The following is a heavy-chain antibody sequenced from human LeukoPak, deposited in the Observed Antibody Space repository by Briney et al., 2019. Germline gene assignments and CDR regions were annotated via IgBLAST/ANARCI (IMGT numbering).Heavy chain of an antibody. D-gene: IGHD3-9*01. V-gene: IGHV3-23*01. CDR3: AKWGDYDVLTGYYVPDY. CDR1: GFTFSNYA. Sequence: GGSLRPSCAASGFTFSNYAMSWVRQAPGKGLEWVSAILGSGGSTYYADSVKGRFTVSRDNSKSTLYLQMNSLRAEDIALYCCAKWGDYDVLTGYYVPDYWGQGTLVTVSS. J-gene: IGHJ4*02. CDR2: ILGSGGST.